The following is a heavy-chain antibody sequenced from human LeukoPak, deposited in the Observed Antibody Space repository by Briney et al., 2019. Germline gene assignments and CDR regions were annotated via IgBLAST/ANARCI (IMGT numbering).Heavy chain of an antibody. J-gene: IGHJ6*03. CDR2: MNPNSGNT. V-gene: IGHV1-8*03. Sequence: ASVKVSCKASGYTFTSYDINWVRQATGQGLEWMGWMNPNSGNTGYAQKFQGRVTITRNTSISTAYMELSSLRSEDTAVYYCARASYDFWSGYYPRYYFYYYMDVWGKGTRVTVSS. CDR3: ARASYDFWSGYYPRYYFYYYMDV. CDR1: GYTFTSYD. D-gene: IGHD3-3*01.